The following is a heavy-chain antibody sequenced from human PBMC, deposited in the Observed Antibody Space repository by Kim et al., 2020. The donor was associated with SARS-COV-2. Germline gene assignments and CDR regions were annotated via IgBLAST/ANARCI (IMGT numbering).Heavy chain of an antibody. Sequence: ASVKVSCKPSGYTFTSYDINWVRQATGQGLEWMGWMNPNSGNTGYAQKFQGRVTMTRNTSISTAYMELSSLRSEDTAVYYCARDGYSCSWYFRGGYYGMDVWGQGTTVTVSS. CDR2: MNPNSGNT. CDR1: GYTFTSYD. V-gene: IGHV1-8*01. CDR3: ARDGYSCSWYFRGGYYGMDV. D-gene: IGHD6-13*01. J-gene: IGHJ6*02.